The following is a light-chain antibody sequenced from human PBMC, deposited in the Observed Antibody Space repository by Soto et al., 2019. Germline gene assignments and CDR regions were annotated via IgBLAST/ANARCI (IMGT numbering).Light chain of an antibody. J-gene: IGLJ7*01. Sequence: QSVLTQPASVSGSPGQSITISCTGTSVDLGASNYVSWYQQFPDKAPKLIIYDVSDRPSGVSTRFSGSKSGNTASLTISGLQPEDEADYYCTSYRTYSGVFGTGTQLTVL. V-gene: IGLV2-14*01. CDR3: TSYRTYSGV. CDR2: DVS. CDR1: SVDLGASNY.